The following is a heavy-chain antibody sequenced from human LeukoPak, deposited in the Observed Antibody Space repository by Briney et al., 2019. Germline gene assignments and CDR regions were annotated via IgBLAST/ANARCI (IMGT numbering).Heavy chain of an antibody. CDR1: GGSISSHY. J-gene: IGHJ4*02. CDR2: IYYSGST. D-gene: IGHD3-22*01. CDR3: ARETKYYYDSSGSHFDY. Sequence: ASETLSLTCTVSGGSISSHYWSWIRQPPGKGLEWIGYIYYSGSTNYNPSLKSRVTISVDTSKNQFSLKLSSVTAADTAVYYCARETKYYYDSSGSHFDYWGQGTLVTVSS. V-gene: IGHV4-59*11.